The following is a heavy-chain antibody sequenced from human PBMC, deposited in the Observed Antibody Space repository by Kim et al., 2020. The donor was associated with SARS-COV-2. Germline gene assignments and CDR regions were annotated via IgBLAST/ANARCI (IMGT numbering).Heavy chain of an antibody. CDR3: ARPSQGFYFAMDV. Sequence: RYSPSFQGQVTMSADKSTSTAYLQRSSLKASDTAMYFCARPSQGFYFAMDVWGQGTTVTVSS. V-gene: IGHV5-51*01. D-gene: IGHD2-15*01. J-gene: IGHJ6*02.